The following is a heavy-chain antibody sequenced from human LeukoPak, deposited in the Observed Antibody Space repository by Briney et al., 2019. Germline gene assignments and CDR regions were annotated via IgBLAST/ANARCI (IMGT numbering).Heavy chain of an antibody. D-gene: IGHD6-19*01. CDR3: ARGMRAVAVPRGRCHP. V-gene: IGHV4-34*01. CDR1: CGYFRCYY. J-gene: IGHJ5*02. CDR2: INHSGST. Sequence: TSETLPLTCSVWCGYFRCYYWSWIRQPPGKGLEWIGEINHSGSTNYNPSLKSRVTISVDTSKNQFSLKLSSVTAADTAVFYCARGMRAVAVPRGRCHPWGQGTLVTVSS.